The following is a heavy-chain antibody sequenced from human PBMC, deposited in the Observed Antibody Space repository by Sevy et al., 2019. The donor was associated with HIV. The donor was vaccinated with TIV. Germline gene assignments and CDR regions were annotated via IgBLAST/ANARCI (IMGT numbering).Heavy chain of an antibody. Sequence: ASVKVSCKASGYTFTGYYMHWVRQAPGLGLEWMGWINPNSGGTKYAQKFQGRVTMTRDTSISTAYMELSRLKSDDTAVYCTRGPSGFSGSDLAYWGQGTLVTVSS. J-gene: IGHJ4*02. CDR1: GYTFTGYY. V-gene: IGHV1-2*02. CDR3: RGPSGFSGSDLAY. CDR2: INPNSGGT. D-gene: IGHD3-22*01.